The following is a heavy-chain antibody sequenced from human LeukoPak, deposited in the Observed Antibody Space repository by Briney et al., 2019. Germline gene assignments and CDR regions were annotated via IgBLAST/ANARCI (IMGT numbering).Heavy chain of an antibody. CDR3: TRGAGWLIDY. V-gene: IGHV4-59*01. D-gene: IGHD3-16*01. J-gene: IGHJ4*02. Sequence: PSETLSLTCTVSGGSISDYYRGWIRQPPGKGLEWIGYFYNSGSSTYNPSLKSRVTISVDTSKEQFSLKVNSVTAADTAVYYCTRGAGWLIDYWGQGILVTVSS. CDR1: GGSISDYY. CDR2: FYNSGSS.